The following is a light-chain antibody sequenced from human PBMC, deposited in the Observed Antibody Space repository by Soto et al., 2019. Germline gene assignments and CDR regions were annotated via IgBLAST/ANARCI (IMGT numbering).Light chain of an antibody. CDR3: GTWDSRLSAKV. CDR2: DNN. Sequence: QSVLTQPPSVSAAPGQKVTISCSGSSSNIGNSYVSWYQQLPGTAPKLLIYDNNKRPSGIPDRFSGSKSGTSATLGITGLQTGDEANYYCGTWDSRLSAKVFGGGTQLTVL. J-gene: IGLJ3*02. CDR1: SSNIGNSY. V-gene: IGLV1-51*01.